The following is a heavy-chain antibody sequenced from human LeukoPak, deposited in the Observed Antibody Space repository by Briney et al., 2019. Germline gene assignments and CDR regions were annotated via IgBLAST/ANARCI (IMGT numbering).Heavy chain of an antibody. CDR2: IWYDGSNK. Sequence: GGSLRLSCAAYSFTLIPRGIHMVRQAPGKGLEWVAVIWYDGSNKYYADSVKGRFTISRDNSKNTLYLQMNSLRAEDTAVYYCANVGYRHGWYHPDSRGQGTLVTVSS. V-gene: IGHV3-33*08. CDR3: ANVGYRHGWYHPDS. D-gene: IGHD5-18*01. J-gene: IGHJ4*02. CDR1: SFTLIPRG.